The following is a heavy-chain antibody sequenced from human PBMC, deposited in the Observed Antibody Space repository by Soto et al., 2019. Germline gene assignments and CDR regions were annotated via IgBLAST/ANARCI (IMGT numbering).Heavy chain of an antibody. Sequence: ASVKVSCKASGYTFTGYYMHWVRQAPGQGLEWMGWINRNSGGTNYAQKFQGRVTMTRDTSISTAYMELSRLRSDDTAVYYCARDRVLLWFGTIFDYWGQGTLVTVSS. D-gene: IGHD3-10*01. CDR3: ARDRVLLWFGTIFDY. J-gene: IGHJ4*02. V-gene: IGHV1-2*02. CDR2: INRNSGGT. CDR1: GYTFTGYY.